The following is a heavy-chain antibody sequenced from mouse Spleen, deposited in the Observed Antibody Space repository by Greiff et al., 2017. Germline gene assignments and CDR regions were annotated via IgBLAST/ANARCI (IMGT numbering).Heavy chain of an antibody. CDR2: IDPSDSYT. V-gene: IGHV1-59*01. J-gene: IGHJ2*01. D-gene: IGHD4-1*01. CDR3: ARGGNWDRNFDY. Sequence: QVQLQQPGAELVRPGTSVKLSCKASGYTFTSYWMHWVKQRPGQGLEWIGVIDPSDSYTNYNQKFKGKATLTVDTSSSTAYMQLSSLTSEDSAVYYCARGGNWDRNFDYWGQGTTLTVSS. CDR1: GYTFTSYW.